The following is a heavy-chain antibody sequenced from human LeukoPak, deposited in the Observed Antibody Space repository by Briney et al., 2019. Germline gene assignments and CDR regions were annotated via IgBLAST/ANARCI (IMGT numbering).Heavy chain of an antibody. CDR1: GFTFSSYG. Sequence: PGGSLRLSCAASGFTFSSYGMHWVRLAPGKGREWVAVIWYDGSNKYYADSVKGRFTISRDNSKSTLYLQMNSLRAEDTAVYYCALGGYSSGWYYFDYWGQGTLVTVSS. CDR3: ALGGYSSGWYYFDY. V-gene: IGHV3-33*01. J-gene: IGHJ4*02. CDR2: IWYDGSNK. D-gene: IGHD6-19*01.